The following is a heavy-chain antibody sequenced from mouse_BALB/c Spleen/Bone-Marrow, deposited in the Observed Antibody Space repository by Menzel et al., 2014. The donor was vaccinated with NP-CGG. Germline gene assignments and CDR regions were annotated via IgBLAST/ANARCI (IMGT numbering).Heavy chain of an antibody. V-gene: IGHV14-3*02. CDR1: GFNIKDTY. J-gene: IGHJ4*01. CDR2: IDPANGNT. Sequence: EVQLQQSGAELVKPGASVKLSCTASGFNIKDTYMHWVKQRPEQGPEWIGRIDPANGNTKYDPKFQGKATITADTSSNTAYLQLSSLTSEDTAVYYCAGGLLQYYYAMDYWGQGTSVTVST. CDR3: AGGLLQYYYAMDY. D-gene: IGHD2-3*01.